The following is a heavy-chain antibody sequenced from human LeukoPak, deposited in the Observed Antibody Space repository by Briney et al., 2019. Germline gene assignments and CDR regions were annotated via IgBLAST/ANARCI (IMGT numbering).Heavy chain of an antibody. CDR2: IYYSGST. J-gene: IGHJ4*02. V-gene: IGHV4-39*01. Sequence: RSSETLPLTCTVSGGSISSSSYYWGWIRQPPGKGLEWIGSIYYSGSTYYNPSLKSRVTISVDTSKNQFSLKLSSVTAADTAVYYCARLRTHGGHDYWGQGTLVTVSS. CDR1: GGSISSSSYY. D-gene: IGHD1-14*01. CDR3: ARLRTHGGHDY.